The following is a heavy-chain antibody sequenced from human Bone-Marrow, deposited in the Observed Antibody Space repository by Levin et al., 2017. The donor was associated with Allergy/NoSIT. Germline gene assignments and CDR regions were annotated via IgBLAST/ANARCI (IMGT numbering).Heavy chain of an antibody. CDR2: IIPIFGTA. CDR1: GGTFSSYA. V-gene: IGHV1-69*06. Sequence: PGASVKVSCKASGGTFSSYAISWVRQAPGQGLEWMGGIIPIFGTANYAQKFQGRVTITADKSTSTAYMELSSLRSEDTAVYYCARGRRGYSGYGYDAFDIWGQGTMVTVSS. D-gene: IGHD5-12*01. CDR3: ARGRRGYSGYGYDAFDI. J-gene: IGHJ3*02.